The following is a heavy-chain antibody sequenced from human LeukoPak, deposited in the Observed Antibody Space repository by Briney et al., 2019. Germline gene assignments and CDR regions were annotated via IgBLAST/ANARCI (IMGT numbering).Heavy chain of an antibody. Sequence: GGSLRLSCAASGFTFSDYYMSWIRQAPGKGLEWVSYISSSGSTIYYADSVKGRFTISRDNSKNTLYLQMNSLRAEDTAVYYCAKDSIAARRPIDYWGQGTLVTVSS. CDR2: ISSSGSTI. V-gene: IGHV3-11*04. D-gene: IGHD6-6*01. CDR3: AKDSIAARRPIDY. CDR1: GFTFSDYY. J-gene: IGHJ4*02.